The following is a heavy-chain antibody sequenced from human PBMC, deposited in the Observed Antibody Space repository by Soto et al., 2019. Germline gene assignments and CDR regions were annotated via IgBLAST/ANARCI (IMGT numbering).Heavy chain of an antibody. V-gene: IGHV3-9*01. J-gene: IGHJ4*02. CDR3: AKGGQYQLLFYYFDD. CDR1: GFTFDDYA. D-gene: IGHD2-2*01. CDR2: ISWNSGSI. Sequence: GGSLRLSCAASGFTFDDYAMHWVRQAPGKGLEWVSGISWNSGSIGYADSVKGRFTISRDNAKNSLYLQMNSLRAEDTALYYCAKGGQYQLLFYYFDDWGQGTLVTVSS.